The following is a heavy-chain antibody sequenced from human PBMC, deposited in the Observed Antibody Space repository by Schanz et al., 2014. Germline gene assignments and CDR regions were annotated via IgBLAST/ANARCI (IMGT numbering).Heavy chain of an antibody. V-gene: IGHV3-30*18. Sequence: QVQLVESGGGVVQFGRSLRLSCAASGFTFSTYAMSWVRQAPGKGLEWVAVIWYDENNKYYADSVKGRFTMSRDNSKNTLYLHMNTLRSEDTAVYYCAKDSTHIDIVLVPTAIDYWGQGTLVTVSS. J-gene: IGHJ4*02. CDR2: IWYDENNK. CDR1: GFTFSTYA. CDR3: AKDSTHIDIVLVPTAIDY. D-gene: IGHD2-2*01.